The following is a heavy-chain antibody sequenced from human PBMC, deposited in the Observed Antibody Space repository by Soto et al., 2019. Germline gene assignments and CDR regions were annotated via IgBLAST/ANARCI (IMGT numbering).Heavy chain of an antibody. D-gene: IGHD3-22*01. J-gene: IGHJ6*02. CDR1: GFTFSTYA. CDR3: AKGVNYYDSSGYYSYYYYGMDV. V-gene: IGHV3-23*01. Sequence: GGSLRLSCAASGFTFSTYAMSWVRQAPGKGLEWVSAISGSGGSTYYADSVKGRFTISRDNSKSTLYLQMNSLRAEDTAVYYCAKGVNYYDSSGYYSYYYYGMDVWGQGTTVTVSS. CDR2: ISGSGGST.